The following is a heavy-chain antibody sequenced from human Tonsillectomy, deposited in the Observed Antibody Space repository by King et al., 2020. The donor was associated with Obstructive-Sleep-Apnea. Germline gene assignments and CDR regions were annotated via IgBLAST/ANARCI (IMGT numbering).Heavy chain of an antibody. CDR1: GFTFGYYA. V-gene: IGHV3-9*01. J-gene: IGHJ3*02. CDR2: IRWKCGCI. D-gene: IGHD1-26*01. Sequence: VQLVESGGGLVQPGRSLRLSCSASGFTFGYYAMHLVRQAPGEGLAWVSGIRWKCGCIALSDFVQGLFTIPRDNAKNSLYLQMNSLRAEDTALYYCAKDTGGTYFDTFDIWGQGTMVTVSS. CDR3: AKDTGGTYFDTFDI.